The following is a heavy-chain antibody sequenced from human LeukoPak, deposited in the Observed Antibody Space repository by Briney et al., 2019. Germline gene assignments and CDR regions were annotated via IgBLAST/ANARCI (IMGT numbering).Heavy chain of an antibody. CDR2: MNPNSGNT. CDR1: GYTFTSYD. V-gene: IGHV1-8*01. Sequence: ASVKVTCKASGYTFTSYDINWVRQATGQGLEWMGWMNPNSGNTGYAQKFQGRVTMTMNTSISTAYMELSSLTSDDTAVYYCARAFRSWYSSTWYRGDWFDPWGQGTLVTVSS. J-gene: IGHJ5*02. CDR3: ARAFRSWYSSTWYRGDWFDP. D-gene: IGHD6-13*01.